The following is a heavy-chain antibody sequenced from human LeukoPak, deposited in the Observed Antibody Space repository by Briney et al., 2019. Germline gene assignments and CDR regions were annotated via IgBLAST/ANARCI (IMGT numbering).Heavy chain of an antibody. V-gene: IGHV3-7*01. CDR1: GFTFSSYW. CDR2: IKQDGSEK. D-gene: IGHD6-13*01. CDR3: AGEYSSSWYDAFDI. J-gene: IGHJ3*02. Sequence: GGSLRLSCAASGFTFSSYWMSWVRQAPGKGLEWVANIKQDGSEKYYVDSVKGRFTISRDNAKNSLYLQMNSLRAEDTAVYYCAGEYSSSWYDAFDIWGQGTMVTVSS.